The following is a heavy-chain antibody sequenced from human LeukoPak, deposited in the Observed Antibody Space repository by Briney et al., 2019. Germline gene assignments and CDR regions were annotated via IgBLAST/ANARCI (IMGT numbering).Heavy chain of an antibody. D-gene: IGHD2-2*01. CDR1: GFTFSSYS. V-gene: IGHV3-21*01. J-gene: IGHJ4*02. CDR3: ARDRSSTSCYDY. CDR2: ISSSSSYI. Sequence: TGGSLRLSCAASGFTFSSYSMNWVRQAPGKGPEWVSSISSSSSYIYYADSVKGRFTISRDNAKNSLYLQMNSLRAEDTAVYYCARDRSSTSCYDYWGQGTLVTVSS.